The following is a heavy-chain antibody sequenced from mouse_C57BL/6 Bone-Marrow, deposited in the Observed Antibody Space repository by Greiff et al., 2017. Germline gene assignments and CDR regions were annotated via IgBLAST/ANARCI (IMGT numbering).Heavy chain of an antibody. Sequence: QVQLQQSGPELVKPGASVKLSCKASGYTFTSYDINWVKQRPGQGLEWIGWIYPRDGSTKYKEKFKGKATLTVDTSSSTAYMELHSLTSEDTAVYFCARDGSSGYVDYFDDWGQGTTLTVSS. V-gene: IGHV1-85*01. CDR2: IYPRDGST. D-gene: IGHD3-2*02. CDR3: ARDGSSGYVDYFDD. CDR1: GYTFTSYD. J-gene: IGHJ2*01.